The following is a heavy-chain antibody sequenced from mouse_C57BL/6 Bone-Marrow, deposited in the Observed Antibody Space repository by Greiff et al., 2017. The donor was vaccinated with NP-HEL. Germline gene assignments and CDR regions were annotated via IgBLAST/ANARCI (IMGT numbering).Heavy chain of an antibody. CDR1: GFNIKNTY. V-gene: IGHV14-3*01. Sequence: EVQLQQSVAELVRPGASVKLSCTASGFNIKNTYMHWVKQRPEQGLEWIGRIDPANGNTHYAPKFQGKATITADTSSNTAYLQRSSLTSEDTAIYYGAIGAGGYSNCGDDWGQGTSVTVSS. CDR2: IDPANGNT. D-gene: IGHD2-5*01. J-gene: IGHJ4*01. CDR3: AIGAGGYSNCGDD.